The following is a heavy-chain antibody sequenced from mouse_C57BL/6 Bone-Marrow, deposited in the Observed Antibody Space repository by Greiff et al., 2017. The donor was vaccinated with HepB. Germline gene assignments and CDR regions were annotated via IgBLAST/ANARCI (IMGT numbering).Heavy chain of an antibody. J-gene: IGHJ4*01. CDR2: IYPGSGST. CDR1: GYNFTSYW. CDR3: ASGGYPYYAMDY. V-gene: IGHV1-55*01. D-gene: IGHD1-1*02. Sequence: QVQLQQPGAELVKPGASVKMSCKASGYNFTSYWITWVKQRPGQGLEWIGDIYPGSGSTNYNEKFKSKATLTVDTSSSTAYMQLSSLTSEDSAVYYCASGGYPYYAMDYWGQGTSVTVSS.